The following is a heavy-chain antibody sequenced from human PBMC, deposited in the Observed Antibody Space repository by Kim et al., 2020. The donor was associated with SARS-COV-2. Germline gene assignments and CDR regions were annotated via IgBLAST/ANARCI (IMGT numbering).Heavy chain of an antibody. CDR1: EFTFSNFA. D-gene: IGHD3-3*01. Sequence: GGSLRLSCAASEFTFSNFAMSWVRQAPGRGLEWISVISGKSGSVTYYEYSVKGRSTICRDNSENTLYLQMNSLTVEDTALYYSARHPTYYDCWSAFYFWG. CDR3: ARHPTYYDCWSAFYF. V-gene: IGHV3-23*01. J-gene: IGHJ3*01. CDR2: ISGKSGSVT.